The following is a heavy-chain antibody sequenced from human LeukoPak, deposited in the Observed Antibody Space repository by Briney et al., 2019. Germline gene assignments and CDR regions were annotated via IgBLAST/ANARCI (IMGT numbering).Heavy chain of an antibody. V-gene: IGHV1-46*01. Sequence: ASVKVSCKASGYTFTGYYMHWVRQAPGQGLEWMGIINPSGGRTTYAQKFQGRVTMTRDMSTSTVYMELSSLNSEDTALYYCARSRVGATGYYFDYWGQGTLITVSS. CDR2: INPSGGRT. CDR3: ARSRVGATGYYFDY. CDR1: GYTFTGYY. J-gene: IGHJ4*02. D-gene: IGHD1-26*01.